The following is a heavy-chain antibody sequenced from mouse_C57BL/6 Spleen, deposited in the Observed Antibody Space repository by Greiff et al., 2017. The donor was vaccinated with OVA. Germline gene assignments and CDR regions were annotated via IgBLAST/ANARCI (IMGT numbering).Heavy chain of an antibody. CDR1: GFTFTDYY. Sequence: EVKLMESGGGLVQPGGSLSLSCAASGFTFTDYYMSWVRQPPGKALEWLGFIRNNANGYTTEYSASVKGRFTISRDNSQSIHYLQMNAMRAEDSATYYCARYYYGSGGAMDYWGQGTSVTVSA. CDR2: IRNNANGYTT. V-gene: IGHV7-3*01. CDR3: ARYYYGSGGAMDY. J-gene: IGHJ4*01. D-gene: IGHD1-1*01.